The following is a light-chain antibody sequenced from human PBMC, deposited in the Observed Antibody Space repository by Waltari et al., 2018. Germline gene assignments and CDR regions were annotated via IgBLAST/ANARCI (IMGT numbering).Light chain of an antibody. V-gene: IGKV3-11*01. CDR3: QQRRKWRT. CDR2: DAS. J-gene: IGKJ2*01. Sequence: EVVLTQSPATLSLSPGDRATLSCRASQSVSTYLAWYQQKPGQAPRPLIFDASNRATGIPARFSGSGSGTDFSLTISSLEPEDFAVYYCQQRRKWRTFGQGTKLEI. CDR1: QSVSTY.